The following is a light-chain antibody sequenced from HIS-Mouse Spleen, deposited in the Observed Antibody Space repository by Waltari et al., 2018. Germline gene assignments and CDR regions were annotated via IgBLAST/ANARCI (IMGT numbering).Light chain of an antibody. CDR3: YSTDSSGNWV. J-gene: IGLJ3*02. CDR1: ALPKKY. CDR2: EDS. V-gene: IGLV3-10*01. Sequence: SYELTQPPSVSVSPGQTARITCSGDALPKKYAYWYQQKSGQAPVLVIYEDSKRPSWIPERFAGSSSGTMATLTISGAQVEDEADYYCYSTDSSGNWVFGGGTKLTVL.